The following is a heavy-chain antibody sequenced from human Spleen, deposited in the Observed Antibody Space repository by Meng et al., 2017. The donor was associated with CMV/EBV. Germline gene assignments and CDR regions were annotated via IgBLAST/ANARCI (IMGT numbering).Heavy chain of an antibody. V-gene: IGHV3-23*04. CDR3: AKEWYSGSYYDY. CDR1: GFTFSSYA. J-gene: IGHJ4*02. D-gene: IGHD1-26*01. Sequence: GQLGCAGVGFGLPGCSLLFSCADYGFTFSSYAMSWVRQAPGKGLAWVSAISGSGGSTYYADSVKGRFTISRDNSKNTLYLQMTSLRAEDTAVYYCAKEWYSGSYYDYWGQGTLVTVSS. CDR2: ISGSGGST.